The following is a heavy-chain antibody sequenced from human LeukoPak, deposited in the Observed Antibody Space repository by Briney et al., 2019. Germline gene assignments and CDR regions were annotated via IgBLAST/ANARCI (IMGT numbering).Heavy chain of an antibody. J-gene: IGHJ4*02. D-gene: IGHD1-26*01. CDR3: ARGGGAPPYYFDL. V-gene: IGHV3-21*01. Sequence: GGSLRVSCAAYEFMFSSFGMNWVRQAPGKGLEWVSSISSGSEYIYYSDSVKGRFTISRDNAEKSLFLQMNSLRAEDTAVYYCARGGGAPPYYFDLWGQGTPVTVSS. CDR2: ISSGSEYI. CDR1: EFMFSSFG.